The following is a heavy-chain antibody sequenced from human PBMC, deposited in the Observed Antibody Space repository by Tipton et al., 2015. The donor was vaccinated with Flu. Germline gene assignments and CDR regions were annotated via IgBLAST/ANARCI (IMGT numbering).Heavy chain of an antibody. Sequence: LRLSCTVSGDSISSGTHYWSWIRQPAGKGLEWIGRIYTSGSTNYNPSLKTRVTISVDTSKNQFSLKLSSVTAADTAVYYCTRGAYVRDLFDPWGQGTLVTVSS. CDR2: IYTSGST. J-gene: IGHJ5*02. CDR3: TRGAYVRDLFDP. CDR1: GDSISSGTHY. V-gene: IGHV4-61*02. D-gene: IGHD3-16*01.